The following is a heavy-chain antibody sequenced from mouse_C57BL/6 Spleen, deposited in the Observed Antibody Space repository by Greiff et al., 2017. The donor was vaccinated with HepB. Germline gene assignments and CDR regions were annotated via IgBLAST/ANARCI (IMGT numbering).Heavy chain of an antibody. J-gene: IGHJ3*01. CDR1: GYTFPSYW. D-gene: IGHD1-1*01. CDR2: LDPSDSYT. CDR3: ARLDGDYYGSSPWFAY. Sequence: VQLQQPGAELVKPGASVKLSCKASGYTFPSYWMQWVKQRPGQGLEWIGELDPSDSYTNYNQKFKGKATLTLDTSSSPAYMQLSSLTSEDSAVYYCARLDGDYYGSSPWFAYWGQGTLVTVSA. V-gene: IGHV1-50*01.